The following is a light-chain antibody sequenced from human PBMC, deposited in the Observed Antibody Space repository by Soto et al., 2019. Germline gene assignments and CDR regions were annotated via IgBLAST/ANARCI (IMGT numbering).Light chain of an antibody. CDR3: AAWDDSLSGPV. J-gene: IGLJ2*01. CDR2: RNN. V-gene: IGLV1-47*01. Sequence: QPVLTQPPSASGTPGQRVTISCSGSSSNIGSNYVYWYQQLPGTAPKLLIYRNNQRPSGVPDRFSGSKSVTSASLAISGLRSEDEAEYSCAAWDDSLSGPVFGGGTKVTVL. CDR1: SSNIGSNY.